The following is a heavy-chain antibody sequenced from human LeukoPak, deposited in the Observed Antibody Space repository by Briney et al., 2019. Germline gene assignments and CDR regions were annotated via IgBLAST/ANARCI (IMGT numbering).Heavy chain of an antibody. Sequence: QPGRSLRLSCAASGFTFSSYGMHWVRQAPGTGLEWVAVISYDGSNKYYADSVKGRFTISRDNSKNTLYLQMNSLRAEDTAVYYCAKDGNDYTYYFDYWGQGTLVTVSS. J-gene: IGHJ4*02. CDR3: AKDGNDYTYYFDY. V-gene: IGHV3-30*18. D-gene: IGHD4-11*01. CDR2: ISYDGSNK. CDR1: GFTFSSYG.